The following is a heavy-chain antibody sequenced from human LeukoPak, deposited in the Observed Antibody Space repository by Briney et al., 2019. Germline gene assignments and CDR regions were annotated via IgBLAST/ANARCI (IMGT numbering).Heavy chain of an antibody. CDR3: ATYSFDRGYYFDY. CDR1: GFTFSSYE. D-gene: IGHD3-22*01. J-gene: IGHJ4*02. Sequence: GGSLRLSCAASGFTFSSYEMNWVRQAPGKGLEWVSKISSSGTTIYYADSVKGRFTTSRDNAKNSLYLQMNSLRAEETALYYCATYSFDRGYYFDYWGQGTLVTVSS. V-gene: IGHV3-48*03. CDR2: ISSSGTTI.